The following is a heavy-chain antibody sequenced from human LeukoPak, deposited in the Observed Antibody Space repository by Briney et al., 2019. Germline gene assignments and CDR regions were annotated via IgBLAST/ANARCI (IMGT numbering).Heavy chain of an antibody. CDR2: IVVGSGNT. CDR3: AAVAAAGHRLDY. Sequence: SVKVSCKASGFTFTSSAVQWVRQARGQRLEWIGWIVVGSGNTNYAQKFQQRVTITRDMSTSTAYMELSSLRSEDTAVYYCAAVAAAGHRLDYWGQGTLVTVSS. V-gene: IGHV1-58*01. J-gene: IGHJ4*02. CDR1: GFTFTSSA. D-gene: IGHD6-13*01.